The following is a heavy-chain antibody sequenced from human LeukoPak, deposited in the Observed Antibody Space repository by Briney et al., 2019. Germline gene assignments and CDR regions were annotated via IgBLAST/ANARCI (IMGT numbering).Heavy chain of an antibody. Sequence: GSSVKVSCKASGGTFSSYAISWVRQAPGRGLEWMGRIIPILGIANYAQKFQGRVTITADKSTSTAYMELSSLRSEDTAVYYCARALVVTDWFDPWGQGTTVTVSS. CDR2: IIPILGIA. V-gene: IGHV1-69*04. CDR3: ARALVVTDWFDP. J-gene: IGHJ5*01. D-gene: IGHD3-22*01. CDR1: GGTFSSYA.